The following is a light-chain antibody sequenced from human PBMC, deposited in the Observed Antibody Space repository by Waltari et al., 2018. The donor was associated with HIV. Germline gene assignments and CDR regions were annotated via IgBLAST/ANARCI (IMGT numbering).Light chain of an antibody. CDR1: QSISSW. V-gene: IGKV1-5*03. J-gene: IGKJ2*01. Sequence: DIQMTQSPSTLSASVGDSVIITCRASQSISSWLAWYQQKPGKAPKLLIYKASTLKSGVASRFSGSGSGTEFTLTISSLQPDDFASYYCQQYYSIPNTFGQGTKLEIK. CDR2: KAS. CDR3: QQYYSIPNT.